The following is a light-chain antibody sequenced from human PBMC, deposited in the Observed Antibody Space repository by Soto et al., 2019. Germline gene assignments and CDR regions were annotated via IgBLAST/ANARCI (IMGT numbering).Light chain of an antibody. CDR1: SSDVGGYNY. Sequence: QSALTQPASVSGSPGQSITISCTGTSSDVGGYNYVSWYQLHPGKAPKLMVYEVSNRPSGVPDRFSGSKSGTSASLAISGLQSDDEADYYCAAWDASLNGVVFGGGTKLTVL. CDR2: EVS. J-gene: IGLJ2*01. V-gene: IGLV2-14*01. CDR3: AAWDASLNGVV.